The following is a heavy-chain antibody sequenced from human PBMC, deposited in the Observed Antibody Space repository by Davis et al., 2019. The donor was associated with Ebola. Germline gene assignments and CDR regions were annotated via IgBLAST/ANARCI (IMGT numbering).Heavy chain of an antibody. CDR2: IKQDGSEK. D-gene: IGHD6-19*01. CDR1: GGSFSGYY. V-gene: IGHV3-7*01. CDR3: AKGGYTSGKDAFDI. J-gene: IGHJ3*02. Sequence: ETLSLTCAVYGGSFSGYYWSWVRQAPGKGLEWVANIKQDGSEKYYVDSVKGRFTISRDNAKNSLYLQMNSLRAEDTAVYYCAKGGYTSGKDAFDIWGQGTMVTVSS.